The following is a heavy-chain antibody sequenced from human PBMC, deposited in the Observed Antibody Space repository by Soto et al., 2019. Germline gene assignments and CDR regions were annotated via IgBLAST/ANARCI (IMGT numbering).Heavy chain of an antibody. CDR1: GGSISSSSYY. D-gene: IGHD6-19*01. V-gene: IGHV4-39*01. J-gene: IGHJ3*02. CDR2: IYYSGST. Sequence: QLQLQESGPGLVKPSETLSLTCTVSGGSISSSSYYWGWIRQPPGKGLEWIGSIYYSGSTYYNPSLKSRVTISVDTSKNQFSLKLSSVTAADTAVYYCARPSTARYSSTGSAFDIWGQGTMVTVSS. CDR3: ARPSTARYSSTGSAFDI.